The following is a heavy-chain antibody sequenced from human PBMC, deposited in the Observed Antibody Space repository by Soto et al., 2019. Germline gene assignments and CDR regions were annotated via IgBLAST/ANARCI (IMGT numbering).Heavy chain of an antibody. CDR2: TYYRSKWFN. J-gene: IGHJ4*02. D-gene: IGHD4-4*01. V-gene: IGHV6-1*01. CDR3: SRGSNVFDY. CDR1: GDSVSSNSAT. Sequence: TLSLTGAISGDSVSSNSATWNWIRQSPSRGLEWLGRTYYRSKWFNDYAVSLKGRITINPDTSKNQFSLQLNSVTPDDTAVYYCSRGSNVFDYCGQGSLVTVSS.